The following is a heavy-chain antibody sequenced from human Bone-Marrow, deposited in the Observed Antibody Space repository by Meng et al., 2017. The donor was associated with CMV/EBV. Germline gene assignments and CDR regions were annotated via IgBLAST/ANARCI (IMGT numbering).Heavy chain of an antibody. CDR2: IYYSGST. CDR3: ARLRRYGMDV. CDR1: GGSISSSSYY. J-gene: IGHJ6*02. Sequence: GSLRLSCTVPGGSISSSSYYWGWIRQPPGKGLEWIGSIYYSGSTYYNPSLKSRVTISVDTSKNQFSLKLSSVTAADTAVYYCARLRRYGMDVWGQGTTVTVSS. V-gene: IGHV4-39*01.